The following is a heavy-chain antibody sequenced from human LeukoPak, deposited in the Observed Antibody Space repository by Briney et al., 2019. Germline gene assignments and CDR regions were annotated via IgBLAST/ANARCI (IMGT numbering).Heavy chain of an antibody. J-gene: IGHJ4*02. CDR2: INTHSGAT. CDR3: ARGPIGGLRKGFDI. Sequence: GASVRVSCKASGNTFAGYYVHWVRQAPGQGLEWMVWINTHSGATNYAQHFQGRVTMTTDTSVTTAYMDLDGLKSDDAAVYFCARGPIGGLRKGFDIWGQGTLVTVSS. V-gene: IGHV1-2*02. CDR1: GNTFAGYY. D-gene: IGHD1-26*01.